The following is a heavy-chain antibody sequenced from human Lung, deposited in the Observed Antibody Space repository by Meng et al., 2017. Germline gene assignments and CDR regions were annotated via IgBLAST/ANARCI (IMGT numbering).Heavy chain of an antibody. CDR3: ARGDQPWPHRFDP. V-gene: IGHV1-3*01. Sequence: QVQLVQSGAEVKTPGASVRLSCMASGYTFTNYAIHWVRQAPGQRLEWMGWITAGNGNTKYSQKFQGRVTIIRDTSASTVYMELSSLRSEGTAVYYCARGDQPWPHRFDPWGQGTLVTVSS. CDR2: ITAGNGNT. D-gene: IGHD6-19*01. J-gene: IGHJ5*02. CDR1: GYTFTNYA.